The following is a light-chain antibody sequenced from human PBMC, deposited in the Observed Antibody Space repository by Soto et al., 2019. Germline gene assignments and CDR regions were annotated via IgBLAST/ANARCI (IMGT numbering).Light chain of an antibody. CDR3: QKYNSAPWT. CDR2: AAS. CDR1: QDSTKY. Sequence: IQLTQSPSSLAASVGDRVTITCRASQDSTKYLAWYQQKPGKVPKLLIYAASTLQSGVPSRFSGSGSGTDFTLTISSLQPEDVATYYCQKYNSAPWTFGQGTKVEIK. V-gene: IGKV1-27*01. J-gene: IGKJ1*01.